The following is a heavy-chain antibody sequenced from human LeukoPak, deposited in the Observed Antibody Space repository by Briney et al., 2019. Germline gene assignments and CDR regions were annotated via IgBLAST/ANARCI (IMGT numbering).Heavy chain of an antibody. V-gene: IGHV3-30*18. J-gene: IGHJ4*02. CDR3: AKDLEGYYYDSSGYLDY. D-gene: IGHD3-22*01. CDR2: ISYDGSNK. CDR1: GFTFSSYG. Sequence: GGSLRLSCAASGFTFSSYGMHWVRQAPGKGLEWVAVISYDGSNKYYADSVKGRFTISRDNSKNTLYLQMNSLRAEDTAVYYCAKDLEGYYYDSSGYLDYWGQGTLVTVSS.